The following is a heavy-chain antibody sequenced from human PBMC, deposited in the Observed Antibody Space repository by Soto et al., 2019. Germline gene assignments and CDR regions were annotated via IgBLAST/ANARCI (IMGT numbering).Heavy chain of an antibody. CDR2: ISSSGSST. Sequence: GGSLRLSCAASGFTFNSYAMGWVRQAPGKGLEWVSAISSSGSSTYYADSVQGRFTISRDNSKNTLYLEMNGLGAEDTAVYYCAKIHHSDTSGYYRNFDYWGQGTLVTVSS. J-gene: IGHJ4*02. CDR1: GFTFNSYA. CDR3: AKIHHSDTSGYYRNFDY. D-gene: IGHD3-22*01. V-gene: IGHV3-23*01.